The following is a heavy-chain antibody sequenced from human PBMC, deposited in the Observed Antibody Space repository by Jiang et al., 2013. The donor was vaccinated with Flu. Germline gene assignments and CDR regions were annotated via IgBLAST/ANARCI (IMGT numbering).Heavy chain of an antibody. CDR2: ISYDGSNK. J-gene: IGHJ5*02. D-gene: IGHD3-10*01. CDR3: ARDGLSRQMVRGSWFDP. Sequence: VQLVESGGGVVQPGRSLRLSCAASGFAFSYFAMHWVRQSPGKGLEWVAVISYDGSNKYYADSVKGRFTISRDNSKNTLYLQMNSLRPEDTAVYYCARDGLSRQMVRGSWFDPWGQGTLVTVSS. V-gene: IGHV3-30-3*01. CDR1: GFAFSYFA.